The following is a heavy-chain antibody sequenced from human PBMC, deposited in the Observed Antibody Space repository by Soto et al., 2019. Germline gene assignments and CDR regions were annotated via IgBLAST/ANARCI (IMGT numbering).Heavy chain of an antibody. V-gene: IGHV1-69*13. CDR3: ARGRDYDSSGYYYLARWYFDL. CDR2: IIPIFGTA. D-gene: IGHD3-22*01. CDR1: GGTFSSYA. Sequence: SVKVSCKASGGTFSSYAISWVRQAPGQGLEWMGGIIPIFGTANYAQKFQGRVTITADESTSTAYMELSSLGSEDTAVYYCARGRDYDSSGYYYLARWYFDLWGRGTLVTVSS. J-gene: IGHJ2*01.